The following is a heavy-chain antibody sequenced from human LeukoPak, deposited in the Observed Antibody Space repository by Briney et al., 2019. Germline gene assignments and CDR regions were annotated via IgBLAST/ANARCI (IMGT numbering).Heavy chain of an antibody. J-gene: IGHJ4*02. Sequence: SETLSLTCTVSGGSISSYYWSWIRQPPGKGLEWIGYIYYSGSTNYNPSLRSRVTISVDTSKNQFSLKLSSVTAADTAVYYCARAHVVPAAIGTLFDYWGQGTLVTVSS. CDR3: ARAHVVPAAIGTLFDY. CDR2: IYYSGST. V-gene: IGHV4-59*01. D-gene: IGHD2-2*02. CDR1: GGSISSYY.